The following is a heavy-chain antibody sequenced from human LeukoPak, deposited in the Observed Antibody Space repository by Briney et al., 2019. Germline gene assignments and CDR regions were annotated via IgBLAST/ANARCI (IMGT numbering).Heavy chain of an antibody. CDR1: GFTFSSYG. CDR3: ARAWVTTEYYFDY. V-gene: IGHV3-33*01. CDR2: VWYDGSNK. J-gene: IGHJ4*02. D-gene: IGHD4-17*01. Sequence: GRSLRLSSAASGFTFSSYGMHWVRQAPGKGLEWVAVVWYDGSNKYYADSVKGRFTISRDNSKNTLYLQMNSLRAEDTAVYYCARAWVTTEYYFDYWGQGTLVTVSS.